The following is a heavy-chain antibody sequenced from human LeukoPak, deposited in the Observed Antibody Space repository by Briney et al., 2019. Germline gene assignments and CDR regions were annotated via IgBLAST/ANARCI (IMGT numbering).Heavy chain of an antibody. Sequence: ASVKVSCKAPGYTFTSYYMHWVRQAPGQGLEWMAWINPDSGGTHYAQKFQGRVTVASDTSISTAYMDLSRLTSDDTAVYYCARGGGNSGTDYWGQGTLVTVSS. CDR3: ARGGGNSGTDY. CDR1: GYTFTSYY. D-gene: IGHD4-23*01. J-gene: IGHJ4*02. CDR2: INPDSGGT. V-gene: IGHV1-2*02.